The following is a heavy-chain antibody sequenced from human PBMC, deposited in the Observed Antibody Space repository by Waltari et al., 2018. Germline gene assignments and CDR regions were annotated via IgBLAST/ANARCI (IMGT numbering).Heavy chain of an antibody. CDR2: INHSGST. V-gene: IGHV4-34*01. Sequence: QVQLQQWGAGLLTPSATLSLTCAVYGGSFSGYYWSWIRRSPGKGREWIGEINHSGSTNYNPSRKSRVTISVDTSKNQFSLKLSSVTAADTAVYYCARGEVVVVAATLYYYYGMDVWGQGTTVTVSS. D-gene: IGHD2-15*01. CDR1: GGSFSGYY. CDR3: ARGEVVVVAATLYYYYGMDV. J-gene: IGHJ6*02.